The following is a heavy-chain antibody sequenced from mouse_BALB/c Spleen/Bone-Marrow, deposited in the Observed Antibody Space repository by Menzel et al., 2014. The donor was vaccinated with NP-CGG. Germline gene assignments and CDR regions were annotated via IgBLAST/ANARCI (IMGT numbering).Heavy chain of an antibody. Sequence: EVQLQQSGAELVKPGASVKLSCTYMHWVKQRPEQGLEWIGRIDPANGNTKYDPKFQGKATITADTSSNTAYLQLSSLTSEDTAVYYCARWEYYAMDYWGQGTSVTVSS. CDR1: Y. J-gene: IGHJ4*01. D-gene: IGHD4-1*01. CDR2: IDPANGNT. V-gene: IGHV14-3*02. CDR3: ARWEYYAMDY.